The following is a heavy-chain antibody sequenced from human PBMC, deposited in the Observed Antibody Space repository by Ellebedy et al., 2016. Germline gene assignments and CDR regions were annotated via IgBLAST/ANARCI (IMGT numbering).Heavy chain of an antibody. J-gene: IGHJ1*01. V-gene: IGHV4-59*08. CDR2: IDYSGST. D-gene: IGHD3-22*01. CDR3: ARSMIVVPGGFQH. Sequence: SETLSLTCTVSGGSISSYYWSWIRQTPGKGLEWIGYIDYSGSTNYNPSLKSRVTISVDTSKNQFSLKLSSVTAADTAVYYCARSMIVVPGGFQHWGQGTLVTVSS. CDR1: GGSISSYY.